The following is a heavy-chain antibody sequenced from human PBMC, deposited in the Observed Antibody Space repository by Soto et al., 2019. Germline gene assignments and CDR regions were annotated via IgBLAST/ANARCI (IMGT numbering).Heavy chain of an antibody. J-gene: IGHJ3*01. Sequence: GGSLRLSCAASGFTFNIYAMSWVRQAPGKGLEWVSGISGGGGSIHYADSVKGRFTISRDNSKNTLYLQMNSLRGEDAAVYYCAKGKSSNYVSHAFDVWGQGTMVTVS. CDR2: ISGGGGSI. CDR3: AKGKSSNYVSHAFDV. V-gene: IGHV3-23*01. D-gene: IGHD3-10*02. CDR1: GFTFNIYA.